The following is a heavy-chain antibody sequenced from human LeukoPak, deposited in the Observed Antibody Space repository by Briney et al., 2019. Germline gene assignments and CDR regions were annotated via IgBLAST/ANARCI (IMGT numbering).Heavy chain of an antibody. J-gene: IGHJ4*02. CDR3: ARHGPYDSSGYYYASDY. Sequence: GESLKISCKGSGYGFTSYWIGWVRQMPGKGLEWMGIIYPGDSDTRYSPSFQGQVTISADKSISTAYLQWSSLKASDTAMYYCARHGPYDSSGYYYASDYWGQGTLVTVSS. CDR2: IYPGDSDT. D-gene: IGHD3-22*01. CDR1: GYGFTSYW. V-gene: IGHV5-51*01.